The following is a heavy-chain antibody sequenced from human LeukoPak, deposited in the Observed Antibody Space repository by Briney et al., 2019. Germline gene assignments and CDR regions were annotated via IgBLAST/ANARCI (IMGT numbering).Heavy chain of an antibody. CDR1: GVTFSSYA. V-gene: IGHV1-69*13. CDR3: ARAQVVVAAPEHYFDY. CDR2: IIPIFGTA. Sequence: ASVKVSCKAPGVTFSSYAISWVRQAPGQGLEWMGWIIPIFGTANYAQKFQGRVTITADESTSTAYMELSSLRSEDTAVYYCARAQVVVAAPEHYFDYWGQGTLVTVSS. D-gene: IGHD2-15*01. J-gene: IGHJ4*02.